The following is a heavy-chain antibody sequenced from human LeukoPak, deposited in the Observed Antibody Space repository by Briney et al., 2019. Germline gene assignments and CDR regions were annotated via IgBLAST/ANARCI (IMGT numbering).Heavy chain of an antibody. V-gene: IGHV4-4*07. CDR3: ARQSNCGGDCYSIWFDP. D-gene: IGHD2-21*02. CDR1: GGSISSDY. Sequence: SETLSLTCTVSGGSISSDYWIWIRQSAGKGLEWIGRIYTSGSTNYNPSLKSRVTMSVDTSKNQFSLKLTSVTAADTAVYYCARQSNCGGDCYSIWFDPWGQGTLVTVFS. CDR2: IYTSGST. J-gene: IGHJ5*02.